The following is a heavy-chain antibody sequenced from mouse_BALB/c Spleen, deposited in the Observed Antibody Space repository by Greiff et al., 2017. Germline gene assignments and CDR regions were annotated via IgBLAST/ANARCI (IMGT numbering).Heavy chain of an antibody. D-gene: IGHD1-1*01. CDR1: GFTFSSYA. V-gene: IGHV5-9-3*01. CDR3: ARNDGSSSFAY. J-gene: IGHJ3*01. Sequence: EVQGVESGGGLVKPGGSLKLSCAASGFTFSSYAMSWVRQTPEKRLEWVATISSGGSYTYYPDSVKGRFTISRDNAKNTLYLQMSSLRSEDTAMYYCARNDGSSSFAYWGQGTLVTVSA. CDR2: ISSGGSYT.